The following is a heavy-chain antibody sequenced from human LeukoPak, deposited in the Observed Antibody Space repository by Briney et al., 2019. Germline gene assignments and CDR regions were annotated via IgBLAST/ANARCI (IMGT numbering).Heavy chain of an antibody. J-gene: IGHJ5*02. CDR2: INHSGST. CDR3: ARGTVGLAAAVKWFDP. V-gene: IGHV4-34*01. Sequence: SETLSLTCAVYGGSFSGYYWSWIRQPPGKGLEWIGEINHSGSTNYNPSLKSRVTISVDTSKNQFSLKLSSVTDADTAVYYCARGTVGLAAAVKWFDPWGQGTLVTVSS. D-gene: IGHD6-13*01. CDR1: GGSFSGYY.